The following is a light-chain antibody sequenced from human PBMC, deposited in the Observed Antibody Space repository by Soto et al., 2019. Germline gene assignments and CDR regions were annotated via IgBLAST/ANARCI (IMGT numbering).Light chain of an antibody. V-gene: IGLV2-14*01. CDR1: SNDVGTYNF. CDR3: SSYTATSTLIV. J-gene: IGLJ1*01. CDR2: GVT. Sequence: QSVLTQPASVSGSPGQSITISCTGTSNDVGTYNFVSWYQQLPGTAPKLMIYGVTIRPSGVPNRFSGSKSDNTASLTISGIQAEDEADYYCSSYTATSTLIVFGTGTKLTVL.